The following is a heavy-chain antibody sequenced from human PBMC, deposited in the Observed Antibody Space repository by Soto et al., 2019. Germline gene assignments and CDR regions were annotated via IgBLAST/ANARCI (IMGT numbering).Heavy chain of an antibody. Sequence: GWSLRLSCAASGFTFSRYAMSGVRQAPGKGLEWVSAISGSGGSTYYADSVKGRFTISRDNSKNTLYLQMNSLRAEDTAVYYCAKGLTMIVYYYYGMDVWGQGTTVTVPS. V-gene: IGHV3-23*01. CDR1: GFTFSRYA. J-gene: IGHJ6*02. CDR3: AKGLTMIVYYYYGMDV. CDR2: ISGSGGST. D-gene: IGHD3-22*01.